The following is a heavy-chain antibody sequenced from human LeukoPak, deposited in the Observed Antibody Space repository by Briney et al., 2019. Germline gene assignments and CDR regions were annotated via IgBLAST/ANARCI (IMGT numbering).Heavy chain of an antibody. CDR1: AVTFSKYV. V-gene: IGHV3-33*01. CDR3: ARIGEPGGGYGPLLY. J-gene: IGHJ4*02. CDR2: IWYDGRNR. Sequence: GGSRRLYCAASAVTFSKYVMQWVRQAPVKGPESVALIWYDGRNRYHTVYVKGRYTVSRDNSKNKLYLQIHSLRDEDTAMYSCARIGEPGGGYGPLLYWGQGTLVTVSS. D-gene: IGHD5-12*01.